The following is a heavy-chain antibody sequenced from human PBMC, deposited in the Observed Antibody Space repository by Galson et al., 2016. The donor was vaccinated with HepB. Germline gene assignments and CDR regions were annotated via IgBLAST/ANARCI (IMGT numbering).Heavy chain of an antibody. CDR2: ISSSSSYI. D-gene: IGHD3-3*01. CDR3: ARDLGHYDFWSGYYDYYYIDV. CDR1: GFTFRYYA. V-gene: IGHV3-21*01. Sequence: SLRLSCASSGFTFRYYAMTWVRRAPGKGLEWVSSISSSSSYIYYADSVKGRFTISRDSAKNSLYLQMNSLRAEDTAVYYCARDLGHYDFWSGYYDYYYIDVWGKGTTVTVSS. J-gene: IGHJ6*03.